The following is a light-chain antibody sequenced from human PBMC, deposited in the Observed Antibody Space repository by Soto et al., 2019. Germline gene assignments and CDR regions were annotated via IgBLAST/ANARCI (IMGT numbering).Light chain of an antibody. J-gene: IGKJ4*01. Sequence: EIVLTQSPATLSLSLGERATLSCRASQSLDNYLAWYQHKPGQAPRLLIYDASTRATDIPARFSGSGSGTDFTLIISSLEPEDFAVYYCQQRGHWPSFGGGTKVEIK. CDR3: QQRGHWPS. V-gene: IGKV3-11*01. CDR1: QSLDNY. CDR2: DAS.